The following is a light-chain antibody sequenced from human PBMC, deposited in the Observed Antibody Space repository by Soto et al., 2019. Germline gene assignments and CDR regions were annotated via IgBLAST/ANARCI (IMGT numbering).Light chain of an antibody. CDR3: QKYNSYPYT. CDR2: DAS. V-gene: IGKV1-5*01. CDR1: QSISSW. J-gene: IGKJ2*01. Sequence: DIQMTQSPSTLSASVGDRVTITCRASQSISSWLAWYQQKPGKAPKLLIYDASSLESGVPSRFSGSGSGTEFTLTISSQQPEDFAAYYRQKYNSYPYTFGQGTKLEIK.